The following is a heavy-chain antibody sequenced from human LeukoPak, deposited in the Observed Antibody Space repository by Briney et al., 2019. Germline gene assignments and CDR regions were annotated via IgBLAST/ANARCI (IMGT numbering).Heavy chain of an antibody. CDR1: GYTFTGYY. D-gene: IGHD5-24*01. V-gene: IGHV1-46*01. CDR3: ARIRDGYNDAYDI. Sequence: ASVKVSCKASGYTFTGYYMHWVRQAPGQGLEWMGLINPGGDNTNYAQNFQGRVTMTRDTSASTVYMELSSLRSEDTAIYYCARIRDGYNDAYDIWGQGTVVTVPS. CDR2: INPGGDNT. J-gene: IGHJ3*02.